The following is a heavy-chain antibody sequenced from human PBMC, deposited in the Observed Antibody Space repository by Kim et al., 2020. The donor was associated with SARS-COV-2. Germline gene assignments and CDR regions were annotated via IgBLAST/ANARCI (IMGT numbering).Heavy chain of an antibody. V-gene: IGHV3-66*01. D-gene: IGHD6-19*01. Sequence: DSVKGRFTISGDNSKNTLYLQMSSLRAEDTAVYYCARVAGRYSSGWYVGYWGQGTLVTVSS. CDR3: ARVAGRYSSGWYVGY. J-gene: IGHJ4*02.